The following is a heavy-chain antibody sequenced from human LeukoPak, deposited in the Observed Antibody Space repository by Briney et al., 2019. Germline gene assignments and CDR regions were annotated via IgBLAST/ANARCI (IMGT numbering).Heavy chain of an antibody. Sequence: QPGGTLRLSCAASGFTFSSYGMSWVRQAPGKGLEWVSAISGSGGSTYYANSVKGRFTISRDDSKNTLYLQMNSLRAEDTAVYYCAKDLRWAYDILTGYRATDAFDIWGQGTMVTVSS. V-gene: IGHV3-23*01. CDR3: AKDLRWAYDILTGYRATDAFDI. CDR2: ISGSGGST. CDR1: GFTFSSYG. D-gene: IGHD3-9*01. J-gene: IGHJ3*02.